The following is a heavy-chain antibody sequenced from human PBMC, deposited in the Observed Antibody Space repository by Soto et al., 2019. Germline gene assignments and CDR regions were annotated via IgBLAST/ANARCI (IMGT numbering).Heavy chain of an antibody. J-gene: IGHJ3*02. CDR2: FYYSGSS. Sequence: SQTLSLTCTVSGVSISSNTYYCGWIRQPPEKELERIGNFYYSGSSYYYSSLKSRVTISVDTSKNQFSLKLSSVTAADTAVYYCARNYGHAFDIWGQGTMVT. V-gene: IGHV4-39*07. CDR3: ARNYGHAFDI. D-gene: IGHD1-7*01. CDR1: GVSISSNTYY.